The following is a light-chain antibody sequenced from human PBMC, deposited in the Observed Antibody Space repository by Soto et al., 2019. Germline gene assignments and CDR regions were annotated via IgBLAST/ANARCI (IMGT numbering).Light chain of an antibody. Sequence: QSVVTQPPSASGTPGQRVTISCSGSSSNIESNYVYWYQQLPGMAPKVLIYRNNQRLSGVPDRFSGSKSGTSASLAISGLRSEDEADYYCAVWDDSLRGPVFGGGTKLTVL. J-gene: IGLJ2*01. CDR2: RNN. CDR3: AVWDDSLRGPV. CDR1: SSNIESNY. V-gene: IGLV1-47*01.